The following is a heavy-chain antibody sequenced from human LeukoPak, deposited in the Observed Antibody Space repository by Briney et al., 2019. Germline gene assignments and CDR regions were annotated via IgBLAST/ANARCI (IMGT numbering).Heavy chain of an antibody. V-gene: IGHV3-23*01. CDR3: AKHESVVTPSFDY. D-gene: IGHD4-23*01. Sequence: PGGSLRLSCAASGFTFSSYAMTWVRQAPGKGLEWVSGIISGGGSTYYADSVKGRFTISRDNSNNTLFLQMNSLRVEDTAIYYCAKHESVVTPSFDYWGQGTLVTASS. CDR2: IISGGGST. CDR1: GFTFSSYA. J-gene: IGHJ4*02.